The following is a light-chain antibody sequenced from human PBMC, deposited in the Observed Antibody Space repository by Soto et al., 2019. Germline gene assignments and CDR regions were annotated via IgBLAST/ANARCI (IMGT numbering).Light chain of an antibody. CDR3: QEYDSYPPT. J-gene: IGKJ4*01. CDR2: KAS. CDR1: QSISSW. V-gene: IGKV1-5*03. Sequence: DIQMTQSPSTLSASVGARVTITCRASQSISSWLDWYQHKPGKAPKFLIYKASSLESGVPSRFSGRGTATQFTLTINSLQRDGFATYYYQEYDSYPPTFGGGTKVEIK.